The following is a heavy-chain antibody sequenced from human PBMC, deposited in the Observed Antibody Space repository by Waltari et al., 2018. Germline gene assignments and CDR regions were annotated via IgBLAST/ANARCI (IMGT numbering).Heavy chain of an antibody. CDR1: GGTFGSYS. V-gene: IGHV1-69*12. Sequence: VHLVQSGAEMRKPGSSVKVSCKASGGTFGSYSIAWVRQAAGQGLEWLGGIIPNYGRPQYANNFQGRVTLTADASTTTVFLEMSGLRAEDTAIYFCARRDLGFAFDVWGQGTLVIVSS. J-gene: IGHJ3*01. CDR2: IIPNYGRP. D-gene: IGHD1-26*01. CDR3: ARRDLGFAFDV.